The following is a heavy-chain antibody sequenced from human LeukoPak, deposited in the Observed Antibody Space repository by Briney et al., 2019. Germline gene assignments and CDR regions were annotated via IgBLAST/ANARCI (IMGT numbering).Heavy chain of an antibody. CDR1: GGSTSSYY. Sequence: PSETLSLTCTVSGGSTSSYYWSWIRQPPGKGLEWIGYIYFIGTTQYNPSLESRVTVSLDTSKNQFSLKLTSVTAADTAVYYCARESGWGSAGSWYFDLWGRGTLVTVSS. CDR2: IYFIGTT. D-gene: IGHD7-27*01. J-gene: IGHJ2*01. CDR3: ARESGWGSAGSWYFDL. V-gene: IGHV4-59*12.